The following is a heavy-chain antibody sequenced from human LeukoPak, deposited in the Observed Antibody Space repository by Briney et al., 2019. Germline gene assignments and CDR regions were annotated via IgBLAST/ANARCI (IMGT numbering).Heavy chain of an antibody. CDR1: GFTFDDYG. CDR3: ARAHYGSGTAAYYYYYMDV. D-gene: IGHD3-10*01. CDR2: INWNGGST. V-gene: IGHV3-20*04. J-gene: IGHJ6*03. Sequence: GGSLRLSCAASGFTFDDYGMSWVRQAPGKGLEWVSGINWNGGSTGYADSVKGRFTISRDNAKNSLYLQMNSLRAEDTALYYCARAHYGSGTAAYYYYYMDVWGKGTTVTVSS.